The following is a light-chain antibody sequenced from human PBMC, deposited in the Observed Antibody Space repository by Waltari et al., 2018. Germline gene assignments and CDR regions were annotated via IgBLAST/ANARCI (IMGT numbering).Light chain of an antibody. CDR1: QSIRNY. V-gene: IGKV1-39*01. Sequence: DIQMTQSPSSLSASVGDRVPIACRTSQSIRNYLNWYQQKPGKAPKLLIYAASTLQSGVPSRFSGSGSGTDFTLTISSLQPEDFATYYCEQSYNIPTFGGGTKVEIK. J-gene: IGKJ4*01. CDR3: EQSYNIPT. CDR2: AAS.